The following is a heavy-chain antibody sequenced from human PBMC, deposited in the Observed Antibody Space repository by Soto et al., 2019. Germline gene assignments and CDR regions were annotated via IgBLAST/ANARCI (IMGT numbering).Heavy chain of an antibody. CDR1: GGSISSYY. Sequence: SETLSLTCTVSGGSISSYYWGWIRQPPGKGLEWIGYIYYSGSTNYNPSLKSRVTISVDTSKNQFSLKLSSVTAADTAAYYCAQSYDFWSGHLGGMDVWGQGTTVTVSS. V-gene: IGHV4-59*01. CDR3: AQSYDFWSGHLGGMDV. D-gene: IGHD3-3*01. J-gene: IGHJ6*02. CDR2: IYYSGST.